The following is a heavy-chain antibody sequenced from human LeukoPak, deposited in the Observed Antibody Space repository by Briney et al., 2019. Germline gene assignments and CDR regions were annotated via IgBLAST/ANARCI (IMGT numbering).Heavy chain of an antibody. Sequence: GGSLRLSCAASGFTFSSYWMGWVRQAPGKGLEWVANIKQDGSEKYCVDSVKGRFTISRDNAKNSLYLQMNSLRAEDTAVYYCARQVVNWGGWFDPWGQGTLVTVSS. CDR3: ARQVVNWGGWFDP. D-gene: IGHD7-27*01. CDR2: IKQDGSEK. J-gene: IGHJ5*02. V-gene: IGHV3-7*01. CDR1: GFTFSSYW.